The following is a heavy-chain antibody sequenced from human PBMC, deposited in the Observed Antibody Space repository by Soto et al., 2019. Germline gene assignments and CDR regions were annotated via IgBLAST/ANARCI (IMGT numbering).Heavy chain of an antibody. V-gene: IGHV1-18*01. CDR2: ISGYNGNT. D-gene: IGHD3-10*01. Sequence: EASVKVSCKASGYTFTNYGISWVRQAPGQGLEWMGGISGYNGNTNYAQQFQGRVTMTTDTSTSTAYMELRSLRSDDTAIYYCARDLGYYASGAVDYWGQGTLVTVSS. CDR3: ARDLGYYASGAVDY. J-gene: IGHJ4*02. CDR1: GYTFTNYG.